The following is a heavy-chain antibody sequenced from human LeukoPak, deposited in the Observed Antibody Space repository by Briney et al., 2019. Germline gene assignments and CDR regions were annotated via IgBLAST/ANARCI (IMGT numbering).Heavy chain of an antibody. CDR1: GFSFSSHG. CDR2: ISSSSSYI. V-gene: IGHV3-21*01. D-gene: IGHD5-12*01. Sequence: GGSLRLSCATSGFSFSSHGIHWVRQAPGKGLEWVSSISSSSSYIYYADSVKGRFTISRDNAKNSLYLQMNSLRAEDTAVYYCAREFRWLSPPFDYWGQGTLVTVSS. J-gene: IGHJ4*02. CDR3: AREFRWLSPPFDY.